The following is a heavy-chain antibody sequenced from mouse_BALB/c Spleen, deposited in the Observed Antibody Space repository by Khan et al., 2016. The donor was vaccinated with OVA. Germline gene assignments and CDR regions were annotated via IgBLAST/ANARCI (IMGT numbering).Heavy chain of an antibody. CDR1: GYTFNSYY. Sequence: QVQLKESGAELVKPGASVKLSCKASGYTFNSYYMYWVKQRPGQGLEWIGEINPSNGGTNFNEKFKSKATLTVDKSSSTAYLQLSSLTTEDSAVYYCTRGGYGGCAYWGQGTLVTVSA. CDR2: INPSNGGT. V-gene: IGHV1S81*02. CDR3: TRGGYGGCAY. J-gene: IGHJ3*01. D-gene: IGHD1-2*01.